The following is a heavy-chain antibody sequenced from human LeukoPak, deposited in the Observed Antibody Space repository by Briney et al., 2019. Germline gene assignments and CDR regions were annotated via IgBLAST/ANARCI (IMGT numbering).Heavy chain of an antibody. CDR1: GYTFTTYY. D-gene: IGHD1-1*01. J-gene: IGHJ4*02. CDR3: ARNVASGLDF. V-gene: IGHV1-46*01. CDR2: INPSGGST. Sequence: GASVKVSCKASGYTFTTYYIHWVRQAPGQGLEWMGFINPSGGSTSYAQRFQGRVTMTRDTSTSTVYMELSSLRSDDTAVYYCARNVASGLDFWGQGTLVTVSS.